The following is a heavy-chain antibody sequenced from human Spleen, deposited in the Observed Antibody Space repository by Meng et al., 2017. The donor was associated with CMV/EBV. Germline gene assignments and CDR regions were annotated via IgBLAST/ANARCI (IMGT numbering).Heavy chain of an antibody. D-gene: IGHD3-3*01. CDR1: GYPFTTYW. Sequence: KVSCKGSGYPFTTYWIGWVRQMPGKGLEWIGIIYPGDSDIRYSPSFQGQVSISADKSISTAYLQWSSLKASDTAMYYCARHSTYYDFWSGHQRPYGMDVWGQGTTVTVSS. J-gene: IGHJ6*02. CDR2: IYPGDSDI. CDR3: ARHSTYYDFWSGHQRPYGMDV. V-gene: IGHV5-51*01.